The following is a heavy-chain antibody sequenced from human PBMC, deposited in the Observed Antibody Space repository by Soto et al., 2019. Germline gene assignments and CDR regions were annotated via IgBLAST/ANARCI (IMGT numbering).Heavy chain of an antibody. Sequence: QMQLEESGGGVVQPGTSLRLSCAASGFAFNNYGMRWVRQAPGKGLEWVAFISFDGRNEYYGESVKGRFTISRDNSKNMLFLQMDSLRHEDTALYYCAKTGVSMVRGVPQGFDHWGQGTLVTVSS. D-gene: IGHD3-10*01. J-gene: IGHJ4*02. CDR1: GFAFNNYG. CDR2: ISFDGRNE. CDR3: AKTGVSMVRGVPQGFDH. V-gene: IGHV3-30*18.